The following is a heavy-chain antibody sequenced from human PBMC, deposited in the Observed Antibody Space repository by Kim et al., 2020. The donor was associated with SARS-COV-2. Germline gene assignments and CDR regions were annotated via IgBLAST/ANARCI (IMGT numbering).Heavy chain of an antibody. J-gene: IGHJ4*02. V-gene: IGHV1-69*01. CDR3: ARVPFGVINTRYYFDY. D-gene: IGHD3-3*01. Sequence: KYQGRVAITADESTSTAYMELSSLRSEDTAVYYCARVPFGVINTRYYFDYWGQGTLVTVSS.